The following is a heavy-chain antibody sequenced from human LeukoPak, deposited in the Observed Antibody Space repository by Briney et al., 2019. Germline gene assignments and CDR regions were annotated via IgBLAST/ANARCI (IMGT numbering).Heavy chain of an antibody. D-gene: IGHD3-3*01. CDR2: ISGSGGST. V-gene: IGHV3-23*01. J-gene: IGHJ4*02. CDR1: GFTFSSYA. Sequence: GGSLRLSCAASGFTFSSYAMSWLRQAPGEGLEWVSAISGSGGSTYYADSVKGRFTISRDNSKNTLYLQMNSLRAEDTAVYYCAKDSLDGSDYWGQGTLVTVSS. CDR3: AKDSLDGSDY.